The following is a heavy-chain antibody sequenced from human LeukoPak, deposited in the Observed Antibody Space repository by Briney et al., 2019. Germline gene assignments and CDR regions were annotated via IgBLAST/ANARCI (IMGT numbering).Heavy chain of an antibody. CDR3: AKDLSGYSSSWFDY. Sequence: AGGSLRLSCEASGFTFSSYGMHWVRQAPGKGLEWVAFIRYDGSNKYDADSVKGRFTISRDNSKNTLYLQMNSLRAEDTAVYYCAKDLSGYSSSWFDYWGQGTLVTVSS. J-gene: IGHJ4*02. CDR2: IRYDGSNK. V-gene: IGHV3-30*02. CDR1: GFTFSSYG. D-gene: IGHD6-13*01.